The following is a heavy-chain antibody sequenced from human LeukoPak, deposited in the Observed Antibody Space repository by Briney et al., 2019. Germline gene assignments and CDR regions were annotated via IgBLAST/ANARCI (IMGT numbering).Heavy chain of an antibody. D-gene: IGHD3-10*01. V-gene: IGHV1-18*01. CDR2: MSAYNGNT. J-gene: IGHJ5*02. CDR1: GDTFTSYG. CDR3: ARVIEAGGNWFDR. Sequence: ASVKVSCKASGDTFTSYGISWVRQAPGQGLEWMGWMSAYNGNTNYAHKLQGRVTMTTDTSTSTAYMVLRSLRSDDTAVYYCARVIEAGGNWFDRWGQGTLVTVSS.